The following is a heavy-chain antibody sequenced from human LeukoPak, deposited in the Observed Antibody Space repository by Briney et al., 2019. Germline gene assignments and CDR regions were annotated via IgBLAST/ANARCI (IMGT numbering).Heavy chain of an antibody. J-gene: IGHJ5*02. CDR3: AGSNYDHWFDP. Sequence: SETLSLTCTVSGGSISSGSYYCGWIRQPPGKGLEWIGSIYHSGNTYYNPSLKSRVTLSVDTSKNQFSLKLSSVTAADTAVYYCAGSNYDHWFDPWGQGTLVSVSS. CDR1: GGSISSGSYY. V-gene: IGHV4-39*01. CDR2: IYHSGNT. D-gene: IGHD3-10*01.